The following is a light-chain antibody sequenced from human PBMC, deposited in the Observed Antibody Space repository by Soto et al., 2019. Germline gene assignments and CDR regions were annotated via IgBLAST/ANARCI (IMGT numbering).Light chain of an antibody. CDR3: QQYGSSSYT. J-gene: IGKJ2*01. CDR1: QSVSSF. V-gene: IGKV3-20*01. CDR2: GAS. Sequence: EIVLTQFPATLSLSPGERATLSCRASQSVSSFLAWYQQKPGQAPRLLIYGASTRATGIPDRFSGSGSGTDFTLTISRLEPEDFAVYYCQQYGSSSYTFGQ.